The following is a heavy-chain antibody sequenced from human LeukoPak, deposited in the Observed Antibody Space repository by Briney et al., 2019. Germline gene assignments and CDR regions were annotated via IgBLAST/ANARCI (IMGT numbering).Heavy chain of an antibody. V-gene: IGHV3-33*01. Sequence: PGRSLRLSCAASGFTFSVYGMHWVRQAPGKGLEWVAVIWSDGSNKYFADSVKDRFTISRDNSKNTLYLQMNSLRAEDTAVYYCARDSGGSYRWGYYFDYWGQGTLVTVSS. CDR3: ARDSGGSYRWGYYFDY. CDR1: GFTFSVYG. D-gene: IGHD3-16*02. CDR2: IWSDGSNK. J-gene: IGHJ4*02.